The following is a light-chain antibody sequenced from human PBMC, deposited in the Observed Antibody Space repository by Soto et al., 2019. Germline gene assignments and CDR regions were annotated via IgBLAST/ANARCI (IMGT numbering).Light chain of an antibody. CDR3: QQYNNWPRT. J-gene: IGKJ1*01. CDR2: GAS. CDR1: QSVSSN. Sequence: EIVMTQSPGTLSVSPGERATLSCRASQSVSSNLAWYQQKPGQAPRLLIYGASTRATGIPARFSGSRSGTEFTLTISSLQSEDFAVYYCQQYNNWPRTFGQATKVEIK. V-gene: IGKV3-15*01.